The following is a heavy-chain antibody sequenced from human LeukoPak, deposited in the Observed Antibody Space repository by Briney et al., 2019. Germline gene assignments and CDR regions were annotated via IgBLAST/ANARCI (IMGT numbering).Heavy chain of an antibody. CDR1: GGSISTYY. CDR3: ARGRYYYDSSGYQPLDY. V-gene: IGHV4-59*12. Sequence: SSETLSLTCTVSGGSISTYYWTWIRQPPGKGLEWIGYIYHSGSTKYNSSLKSRVTMSVDTSKNQFSLKLSSVTAADTAVYYCARGRYYYDSSGYQPLDYWGQGTLVTVSS. CDR2: IYHSGST. D-gene: IGHD3-22*01. J-gene: IGHJ4*02.